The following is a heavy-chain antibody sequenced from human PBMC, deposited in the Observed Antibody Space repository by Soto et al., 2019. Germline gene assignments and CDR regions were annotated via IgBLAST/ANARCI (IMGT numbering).Heavy chain of an antibody. CDR1: NASITSSGYY. CDR3: ARMSGTYYVPDY. V-gene: IGHV4-31*03. Sequence: QVQLQESGPRLVEASQTLSLTCTVSNASITSSGYYWSWVRQPPGKRLEWIGYIYHSGSTFYSPSLQSRKTMSVETSKNQFSLTLRSVTAADTAVYHCARMSGTYYVPDYWGQGTLVTVSS. CDR2: IYHSGST. D-gene: IGHD1-26*01. J-gene: IGHJ4*02.